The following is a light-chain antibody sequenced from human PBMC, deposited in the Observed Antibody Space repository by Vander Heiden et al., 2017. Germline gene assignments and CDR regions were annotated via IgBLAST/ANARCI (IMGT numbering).Light chain of an antibody. CDR1: SSDVGGYNY. CDR3: SSYTSSSTPYV. V-gene: IGLV2-14*03. Sequence: QSTLPQPASVSGSPGQSITIAGTGTSSDVGGYNYVSWYQQHPGKAPELRIYDVSTRPSGVSIRFSGSECSDSATLTSAGLQAEDESDYYCSSYTSSSTPYVFGTGTKVTVL. J-gene: IGLJ1*01. CDR2: DVS.